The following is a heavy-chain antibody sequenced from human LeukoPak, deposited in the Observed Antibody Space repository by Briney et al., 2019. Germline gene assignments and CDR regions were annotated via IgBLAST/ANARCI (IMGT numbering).Heavy chain of an antibody. J-gene: IGHJ4*02. CDR2: ISSSSSYI. Sequence: GGSLRLSCAASGFTFSRNSMNWVRQAPGKGLGWVSSISSSSSYIYYADSVKGRFTISRDNSKNTLYLQMNSLRAEDTAVYYCAKGFGELFRFDYWGQGTLVTVSS. CDR3: AKGFGELFRFDY. D-gene: IGHD3-10*01. CDR1: GFTFSRNS. V-gene: IGHV3-21*04.